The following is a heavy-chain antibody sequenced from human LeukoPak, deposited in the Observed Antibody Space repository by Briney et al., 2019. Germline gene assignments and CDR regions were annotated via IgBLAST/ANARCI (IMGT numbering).Heavy chain of an antibody. CDR2: INHSGST. Sequence: SETLSLTCAVYGGSFSGYYWSWIRQPPGKGLEWIGEINHSGSTNYNPSLKSRVTISVDTSKNQFSLKLSSVTAADTAVYYCARGGRGTYYDFWSGYSPFDYWGQGTLVTVSS. D-gene: IGHD3-3*01. J-gene: IGHJ4*02. V-gene: IGHV4-34*01. CDR1: GGSFSGYY. CDR3: ARGGRGTYYDFWSGYSPFDY.